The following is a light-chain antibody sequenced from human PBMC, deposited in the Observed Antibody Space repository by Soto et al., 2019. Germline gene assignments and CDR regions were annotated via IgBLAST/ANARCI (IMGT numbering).Light chain of an antibody. CDR2: GAS. Sequence: ENVLTQSPGTLSLSPGERATLSCRASQSVSSSYLAWYQQKPGQAPRLLIYGASSRATGIPDRFSGSGSGTDFTLTISGLEPEDFAVFYCKQYGTSPITFDQGTRLEIK. CDR1: QSVSSSY. V-gene: IGKV3-20*01. J-gene: IGKJ5*01. CDR3: KQYGTSPIT.